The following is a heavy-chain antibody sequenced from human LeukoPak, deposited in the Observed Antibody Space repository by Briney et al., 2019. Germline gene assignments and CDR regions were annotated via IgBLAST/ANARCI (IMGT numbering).Heavy chain of an antibody. CDR2: IYHSGST. J-gene: IGHJ3*02. CDR1: GYSISSGYY. Sequence: PSETLSLTCAVSGYSISSGYYWGWIRQPGGKGLEWIGSIYHSGSTYYTASLKSRVTISVDTSKNQFSLKLSTVTAADTAVYYCARKGGSSWYGGNDAFDIWGQGTMVTVSS. V-gene: IGHV4-38-2*01. CDR3: ARKGGSSWYGGNDAFDI. D-gene: IGHD6-13*01.